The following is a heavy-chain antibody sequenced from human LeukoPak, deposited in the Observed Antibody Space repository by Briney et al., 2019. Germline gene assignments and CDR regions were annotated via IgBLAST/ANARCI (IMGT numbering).Heavy chain of an antibody. D-gene: IGHD1-1*01. CDR3: ARGWTGTTSKPILDP. J-gene: IGHJ5*02. V-gene: IGHV3-13*01. CDR1: GFTFSSYD. Sequence: PGGSLRLSCAASGFTFSSYDMHWVRQATGKGLEWVSAIGTAGDTYYPGSVKGRFTISRENAKNSLYLQMNSLRAGDTAVYYCARGWTGTTSKPILDPWGQGTLVTVSS. CDR2: IGTAGDT.